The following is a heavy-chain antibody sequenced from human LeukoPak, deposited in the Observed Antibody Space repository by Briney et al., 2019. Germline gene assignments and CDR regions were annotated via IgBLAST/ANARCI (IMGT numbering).Heavy chain of an antibody. V-gene: IGHV4-34*09. D-gene: IGHD1-14*01. CDR3: ARGIFSVDY. CDR1: GGSFSGYY. J-gene: IGHJ4*02. CDR2: IYYSGST. Sequence: SETLSLTCAVYGGSFSGYYWSWIRQPPGKGLEWIGYIYYSGSTYYNPSLKSRVTISVDTSKNQFSLKLSSVTAADTAVYYCARGIFSVDYWGQGTLVTVSS.